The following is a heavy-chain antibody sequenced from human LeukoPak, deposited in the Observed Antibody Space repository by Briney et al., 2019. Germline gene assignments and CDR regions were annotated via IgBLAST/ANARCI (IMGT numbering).Heavy chain of an antibody. CDR1: GYTFTSYY. V-gene: IGHV1-69*05. Sequence: SVKVSCKASGYTFTSYYMHWVRQAPGQGLEWMGGIIPIFGTANYAQKFQGRVTITTDESTSTAYMELSSLRSEDTAVYYCASTGSYDFWSGYSTFDYWGQGTLVTVSS. J-gene: IGHJ4*02. CDR2: IIPIFGTA. CDR3: ASTGSYDFWSGYSTFDY. D-gene: IGHD3-3*01.